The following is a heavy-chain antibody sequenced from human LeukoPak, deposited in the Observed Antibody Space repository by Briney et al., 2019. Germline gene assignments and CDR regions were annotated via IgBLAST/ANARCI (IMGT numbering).Heavy chain of an antibody. J-gene: IGHJ4*02. CDR3: ARGQTGYSSSWYDY. Sequence: SETLSLTCTVSGGSISSYYWSWIRQPPGKGLEWIGYIYYSGSTYYNPSLKSRVTISVDRSKNQFSQKLSSVTAADTAVYYCARGQTGYSSSWYDYWGQGTLVTVSS. V-gene: IGHV4-59*12. CDR2: IYYSGST. CDR1: GGSISSYY. D-gene: IGHD6-13*01.